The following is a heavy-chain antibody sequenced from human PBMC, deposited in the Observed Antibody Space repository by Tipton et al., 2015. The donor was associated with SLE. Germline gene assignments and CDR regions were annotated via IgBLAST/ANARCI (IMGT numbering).Heavy chain of an antibody. CDR2: IYYSGST. CDR1: GYSISSGYY. D-gene: IGHD1-26*01. Sequence: TLSLTCAVSGYSISSGYYWSWIRQHPGKGLEWIGYIYYSGSTNYNPSLKSRVTISVDTSKNQFSLKLSSVTAADTAVYYCARDGWELFHAFDIWGQGTMVTVSS. V-gene: IGHV4-31*11. CDR3: ARDGWELFHAFDI. J-gene: IGHJ3*02.